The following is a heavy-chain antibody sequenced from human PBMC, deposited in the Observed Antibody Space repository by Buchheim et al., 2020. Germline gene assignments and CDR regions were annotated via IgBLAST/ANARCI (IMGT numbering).Heavy chain of an antibody. D-gene: IGHD2-21*02. Sequence: EVQLVESGGGLVQPGGSLRLSCAASGFTFGIHWMHWVRQTPGKGLVWVSRINGDGRNTDYADSVKGRFSISRDNAENTLYLQMNSLRAEDTAVYYCAMSTDYYSDWGQGT. CDR2: INGDGRNT. CDR3: AMSTDYYSD. J-gene: IGHJ4*02. V-gene: IGHV3-74*01. CDR1: GFTFGIHW.